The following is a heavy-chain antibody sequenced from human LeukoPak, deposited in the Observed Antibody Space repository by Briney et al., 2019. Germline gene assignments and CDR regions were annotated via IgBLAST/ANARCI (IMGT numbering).Heavy chain of an antibody. CDR3: ARDPDTHYYDSSGYYQPPAYFQH. J-gene: IGHJ1*01. V-gene: IGHV3-21*01. CDR2: ISSSSSYI. Sequence: GGSLRLSCAASGFTFSSYSMNWVRQAPGKGLEWVSSISSSSSYIYYADSVKGRLTISRDNAKNSLYLQMNSLRAEDTAVYYCARDPDTHYYDSSGYYQPPAYFQHWGQGTLVTVSS. D-gene: IGHD3-22*01. CDR1: GFTFSSYS.